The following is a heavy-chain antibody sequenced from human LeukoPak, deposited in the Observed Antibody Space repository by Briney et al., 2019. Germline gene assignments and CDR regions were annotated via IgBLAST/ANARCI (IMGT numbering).Heavy chain of an antibody. CDR2: IYYSGST. J-gene: IGHJ4*02. CDR3: ARAPVIAVAGTYFDY. D-gene: IGHD6-19*01. CDR1: GGSISSYY. Sequence: SDTLSLTCTVSGGSISSYYWSWIRQPPGQGLEWIGYIYYSGSTNYSPSLKSRITISVVTSKNQFALKLSAVTAADTAVYYCARAPVIAVAGTYFDYWGQGTLVTVSS. V-gene: IGHV4-59*07.